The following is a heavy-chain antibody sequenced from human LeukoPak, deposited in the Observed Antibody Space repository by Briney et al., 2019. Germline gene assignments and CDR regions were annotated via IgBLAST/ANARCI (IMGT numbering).Heavy chain of an antibody. CDR2: ISWNSGSI. CDR3: AKDDGSSGYLRGAFDI. J-gene: IGHJ3*02. D-gene: IGHD3-22*01. Sequence: GRSLRLSCAASGFTFDDYAMHWVRQAPGKGLEWVSGISWNSGSIGYADSVKGRFTISRDNAKNSLYLQMNSLRAEDTALYYCAKDDGSSGYLRGAFDIWGQGTMVTVSS. V-gene: IGHV3-9*01. CDR1: GFTFDDYA.